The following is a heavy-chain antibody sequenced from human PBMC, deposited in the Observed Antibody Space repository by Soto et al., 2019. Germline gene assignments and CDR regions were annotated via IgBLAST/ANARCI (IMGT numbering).Heavy chain of an antibody. J-gene: IGHJ4*02. CDR2: ISSNGGST. V-gene: IGHV3-64*01. CDR3: ARFGFTYYYDY. D-gene: IGHD3-10*01. Sequence: GGSLRLSCAASGFTFSNYAMNWVHQAPGKGLEYVSAISSNGGSTYYANSVKGRFTISRDNSKNTLYLQMGSLRAEDTAVYYCARFGFTYYYDYWGQGTLVTVSS. CDR1: GFTFSNYA.